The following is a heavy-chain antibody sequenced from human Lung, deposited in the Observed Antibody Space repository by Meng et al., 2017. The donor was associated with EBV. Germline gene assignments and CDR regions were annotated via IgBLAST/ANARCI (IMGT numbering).Heavy chain of an antibody. V-gene: IGHV1-18*01. CDR3: ARVEVGITSGDY. CDR2: INAYNGDT. D-gene: IGHD1-26*01. Sequence: QAQLVQVGGEGKKPWAPVKVSCKASGYTFTTYGITWLRQAPGQGLEWMGWINAYNGDTNYAQTLQGRVTMTTDTSTSTDYMELGSLRSDDTAVYYCARVEVGITSGDYWGQGTLVTVSS. CDR1: GYTFTTYG. J-gene: IGHJ4*02.